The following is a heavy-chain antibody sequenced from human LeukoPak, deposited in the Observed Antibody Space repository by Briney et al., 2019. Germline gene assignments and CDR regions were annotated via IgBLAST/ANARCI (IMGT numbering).Heavy chain of an antibody. V-gene: IGHV4-30-2*01. CDR1: GGSIIIGCYS. CDR2: IYHSGST. J-gene: IGHJ3*02. D-gene: IGHD3-10*01. CDR3: ARERYYGSERYPRLDAFDT. Sequence: SQTLSLTCAVSGGSIIIGCYSWSWIRQPPEKGLEWIGYIYHSGSTYYNPSLKSRVSISLDRSQNQFSLKLSSVTAADTAVDYCARERYYGSERYPRLDAFDTWGRGTMVTVSS.